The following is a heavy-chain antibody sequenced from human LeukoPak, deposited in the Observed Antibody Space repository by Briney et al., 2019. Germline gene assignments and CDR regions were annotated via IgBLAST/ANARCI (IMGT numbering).Heavy chain of an antibody. Sequence: GASVKVSCKASGCTFSNSDVNWVRQATGQGLEWLGRMAPSSGDTDYAQKFQDRITMTTDSSISTAHMELSGLTSEDTAVYYCARAGRSSGSYQYFDYWGQGTLVTVSS. V-gene: IGHV1-8*01. CDR2: MAPSSGDT. CDR1: GCTFSNSD. D-gene: IGHD1-26*01. J-gene: IGHJ4*02. CDR3: ARAGRSSGSYQYFDY.